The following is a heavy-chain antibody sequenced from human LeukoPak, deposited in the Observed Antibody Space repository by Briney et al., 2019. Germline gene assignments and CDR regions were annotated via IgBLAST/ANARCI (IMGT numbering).Heavy chain of an antibody. V-gene: IGHV1-24*01. J-gene: IGHJ3*02. CDR2: FDPEDGET. CDR3: ATDLRGGGRYAAFDI. CDR1: GYTLTELS. D-gene: IGHD2-15*01. Sequence: ASVKVSCKVSGYTLTELSMHWMRQAPGKGLEWMGGFDPEDGETIYAQKFQGRVTMTEDTSTDTAYMELSSLRSEDTAVYYCATDLRGGGRYAAFDIWGQGTMVTVSS.